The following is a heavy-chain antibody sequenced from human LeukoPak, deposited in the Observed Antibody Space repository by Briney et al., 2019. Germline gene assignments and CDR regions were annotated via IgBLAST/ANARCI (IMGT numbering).Heavy chain of an antibody. D-gene: IGHD6-13*01. CDR3: ASDKGYSNNYFDY. CDR1: GGSISTTGYY. Sequence: PSETLSLTCNVSGGSISTTGYYWAWIRQPPGKGLQWIASIYYSGSTYYNSSLKSRVTISVDTSKNQFSLKLSSMTAADTAVYYCASDKGYSNNYFDYWGQGTLVTVSS. CDR2: IYYSGST. V-gene: IGHV4-39*02. J-gene: IGHJ4*02.